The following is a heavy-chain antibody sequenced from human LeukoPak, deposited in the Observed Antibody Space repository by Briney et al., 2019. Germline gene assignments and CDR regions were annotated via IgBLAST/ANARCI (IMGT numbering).Heavy chain of an antibody. CDR2: IYPGDSDT. CDR3: ARPNYYSSGSYSIWYFDY. Sequence: GEALKISCKGSGYSFASYWIGWVRKMPGKGLEWMGIIYPGDSDTTYSPSFQGQVTISADKSISTAYLQWSSLKASDTAMYYCARPNYYSSGSYSIWYFDYWGQGTLVTVSS. CDR1: GYSFASYW. D-gene: IGHD3-10*01. V-gene: IGHV5-51*01. J-gene: IGHJ4*02.